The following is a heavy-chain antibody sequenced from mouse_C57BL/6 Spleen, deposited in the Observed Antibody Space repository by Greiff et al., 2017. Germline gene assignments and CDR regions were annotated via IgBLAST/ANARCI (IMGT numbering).Heavy chain of an antibody. CDR3: ARNYYYGSSTYLYAMDY. Sequence: VMLVESGPGLVAPSQSLSITCTVSGFSLTSYAISWVRQPPGKGLEWLGVIWTGGGTNYNSALKSRLSISKDNSKSQVFLKMNSLQTDDTARYYCARNYYYGSSTYLYAMDYWGQGTSVTVSS. V-gene: IGHV2-9-1*01. J-gene: IGHJ4*01. D-gene: IGHD1-1*01. CDR2: IWTGGGT. CDR1: GFSLTSYA.